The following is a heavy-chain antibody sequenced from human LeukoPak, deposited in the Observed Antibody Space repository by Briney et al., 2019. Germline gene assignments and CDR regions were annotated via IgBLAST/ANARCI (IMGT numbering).Heavy chain of an antibody. CDR3: AKDLPVRSGWYPTNWFDP. V-gene: IGHV3-23*01. D-gene: IGHD6-13*01. CDR1: GFTFSSYA. CDR2: ISGSGGST. Sequence: GGSLRLSCAASGFTFSSYAMSWVRQAPGKGLEWVSSISGSGGSTYYADSVKGRFTISRDNSKNTLYLQMNSLRAEDTAVYYCAKDLPVRSGWYPTNWFDPWGQGTLVTVST. J-gene: IGHJ5*02.